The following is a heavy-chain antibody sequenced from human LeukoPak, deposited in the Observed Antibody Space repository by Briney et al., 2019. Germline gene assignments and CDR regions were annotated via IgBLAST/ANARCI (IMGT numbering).Heavy chain of an antibody. Sequence: GSLRLSCAASGFTFSSYSMNWVRQAPGKGLEWVSYISSSSSTIYYADSVKGRFTISRDNAKNSLYLQMNSLRAEDTAVYYCAGDDYGETLDYWGQGTLVTVSS. V-gene: IGHV3-48*01. CDR2: ISSSSSTI. CDR1: GFTFSSYS. J-gene: IGHJ4*02. CDR3: AGDDYGETLDY. D-gene: IGHD4-17*01.